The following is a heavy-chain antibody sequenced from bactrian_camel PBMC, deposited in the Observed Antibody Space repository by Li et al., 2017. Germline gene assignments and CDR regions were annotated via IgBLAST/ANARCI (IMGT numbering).Heavy chain of an antibody. CDR1: GRTYNSNC. D-gene: IGHD4*01. CDR3: AAGPFCRHVLTATPQTI. Sequence: HVQLVESGGGSVQAGGSLRLSCAAAGRTYNSNCMGWFRQTPGKEREGVAAIDSDGSTSYADSVKGRFTISQDNAKNTIYLQMNDLKPEDTAVYYCAAGPFCRHVLTATPQTIRGQGTQVTVS. CDR2: IDSDGST. V-gene: IGHV3S53*01. J-gene: IGHJ4*01.